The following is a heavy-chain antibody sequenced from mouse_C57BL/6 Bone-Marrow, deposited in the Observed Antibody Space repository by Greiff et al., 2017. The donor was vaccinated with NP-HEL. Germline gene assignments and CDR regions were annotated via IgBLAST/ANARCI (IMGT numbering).Heavy chain of an antibody. Sequence: QVHVKQSGAELVRPGASVTLSCKASGYTFTDYEMHWVKQTPVHGLEWIGAIDPETGGTAYNQKFKGKAILTADKSSSTAYMELRSLTSEDSAVYYCTRSLITTVVWGQGTTLTVSS. D-gene: IGHD1-1*01. CDR2: IDPETGGT. V-gene: IGHV1-15*01. J-gene: IGHJ2*01. CDR1: GYTFTDYE. CDR3: TRSLITTVV.